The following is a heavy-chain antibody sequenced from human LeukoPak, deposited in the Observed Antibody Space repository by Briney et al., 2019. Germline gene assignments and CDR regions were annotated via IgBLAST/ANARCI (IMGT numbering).Heavy chain of an antibody. J-gene: IGHJ4*02. D-gene: IGHD3-10*01. CDR2: ISSGSSYI. Sequence: PGGSLRLSCAASGFTFSSTSMNWVRQAPGKGLEWVSSISSGSSYIFYADSVKGRFTISRDNAKNSLYLQMNSLRAEDTAVYYCVRGNFNGGIDYWGQGTLVTVSS. CDR1: GFTFSSTS. CDR3: VRGNFNGGIDY. V-gene: IGHV3-21*01.